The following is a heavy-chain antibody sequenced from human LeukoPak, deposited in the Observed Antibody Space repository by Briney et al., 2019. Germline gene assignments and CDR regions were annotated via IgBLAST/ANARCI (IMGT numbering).Heavy chain of an antibody. CDR3: ARGFGDNVVRYFDY. CDR1: GGSISHHY. CDR2: FYYSGST. Sequence: SETLSLTRTVSGGSISHHYWSWLRQPPGKGLEWIGDFYYSGSTTYNPSLKRRVTISVDTSKNQFSLNLSSVTAADTAVYYCARGFGDNVVRYFDYWGQGTLVTVSS. D-gene: IGHD6-6*01. J-gene: IGHJ4*02. V-gene: IGHV4-59*11.